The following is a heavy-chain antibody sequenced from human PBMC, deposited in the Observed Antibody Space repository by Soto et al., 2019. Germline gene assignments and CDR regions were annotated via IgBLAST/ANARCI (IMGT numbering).Heavy chain of an antibody. D-gene: IGHD3-3*01. Sequence: ASVKVSCKVSGYTLTELSMHWVRQAPGKGLEWMGGFDPEDGETIYAQKFQGRDTMTEDTSTDTAYMELSSLRSEDTAVYYCATVHVLRFLEWPWAYYFDYWGQGTLVTVSS. V-gene: IGHV1-24*01. CDR2: FDPEDGET. CDR3: ATVHVLRFLEWPWAYYFDY. J-gene: IGHJ4*02. CDR1: GYTLTELS.